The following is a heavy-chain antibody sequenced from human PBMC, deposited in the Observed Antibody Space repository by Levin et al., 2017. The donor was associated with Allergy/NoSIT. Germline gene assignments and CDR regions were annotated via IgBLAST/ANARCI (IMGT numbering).Heavy chain of an antibody. Sequence: GGSLRLSCAASGFTVSSNYMSWVRQAPGKGLEWVSVIYSGGSTYYADSVKGRFTISRDNSKNTLYLQMNSLRAEDTAVYYCARDIGGSYGYAFDIWGQGTMVTVSS. CDR3: ARDIGGSYGYAFDI. CDR2: IYSGGST. CDR1: GFTVSSNY. D-gene: IGHD1-26*01. V-gene: IGHV3-53*01. J-gene: IGHJ3*02.